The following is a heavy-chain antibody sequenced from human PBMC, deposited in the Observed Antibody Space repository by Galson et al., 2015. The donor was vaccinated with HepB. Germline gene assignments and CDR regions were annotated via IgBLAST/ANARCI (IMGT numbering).Heavy chain of an antibody. CDR1: GGSFSGYY. V-gene: IGHV4-34*01. Sequence: TLSLTCAVYGGSFSGYYWSWIRQPPGKGLEWIGEINHSGSTNYNPSLKSRVTISVDTSKNQFSLKLSSVTAADTAVYYCARVGTRYYYDSSGYLDYWGQGTLVTVSS. CDR2: INHSGST. J-gene: IGHJ4*02. CDR3: ARVGTRYYYDSSGYLDY. D-gene: IGHD3-22*01.